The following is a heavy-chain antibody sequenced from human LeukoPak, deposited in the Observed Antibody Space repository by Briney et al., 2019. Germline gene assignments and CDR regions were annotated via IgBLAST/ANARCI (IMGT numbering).Heavy chain of an antibody. Sequence: GESLKISCKGSGYSFTSYWNGWVRQMPGKGLEWMGIIYPGDSDTRYSPSFQGQVTISADKSISTAYLQWSSLKASDTAMYYCAITFLHCSGGSRYPNYFDYWGQGTLVTVSS. CDR2: IYPGDSDT. CDR1: GYSFTSYW. CDR3: AITFLHCSGGSRYPNYFDY. D-gene: IGHD2-15*01. J-gene: IGHJ4*02. V-gene: IGHV5-51*01.